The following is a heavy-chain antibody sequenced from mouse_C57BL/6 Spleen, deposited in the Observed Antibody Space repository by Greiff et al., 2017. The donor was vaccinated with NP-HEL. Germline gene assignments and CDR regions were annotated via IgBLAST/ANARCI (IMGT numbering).Heavy chain of an antibody. CDR3: ARELTGTPTYFDY. D-gene: IGHD4-1*01. J-gene: IGHJ2*01. CDR1: GYAFSSYW. V-gene: IGHV1-80*01. CDR2: IYPGDGDT. Sequence: VQLQQSGAELVKPGASVKISCKASGYAFSSYWMNWVKQRPGKGLEWIGQIYPGDGDTNYNGKFKGKATLTADKSSSTAYMQLSSLTSEDSAVYFCARELTGTPTYFDYWGQGTTLTVSS.